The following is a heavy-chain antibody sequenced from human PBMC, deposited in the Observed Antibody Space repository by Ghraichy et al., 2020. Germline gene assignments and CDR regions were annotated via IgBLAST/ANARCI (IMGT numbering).Heavy chain of an antibody. CDR3: ARGGLITIFGVVIGIDP. V-gene: IGHV4-34*01. CDR1: GGSFSGYY. Sequence: SQTLSLTCAVYGGSFSGYYWSWIRQPPGKGLEWIGEINHSGSTNYNPSLKSRVTISVDTSKNQFSLKLSSVTAADTAVYYCARGGLITIFGVVIGIDPWGQGTLVTVSS. J-gene: IGHJ5*02. CDR2: INHSGST. D-gene: IGHD3-3*01.